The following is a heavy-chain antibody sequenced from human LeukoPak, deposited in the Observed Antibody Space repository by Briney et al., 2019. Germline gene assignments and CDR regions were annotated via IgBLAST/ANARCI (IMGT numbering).Heavy chain of an antibody. CDR2: INHSGST. Sequence: SETLSLTCAVYGGSFSGYYWSWVRQPPGKGLEWIGEINHSGSTNYNPSLKSRVTISVDTSKNQFSLKLSSVTAADTAVYYCARDGGVVAASIGILDYWGQGTLVTASS. V-gene: IGHV4-34*01. CDR3: ARDGGVVAASIGILDY. CDR1: GGSFSGYY. D-gene: IGHD2-15*01. J-gene: IGHJ4*02.